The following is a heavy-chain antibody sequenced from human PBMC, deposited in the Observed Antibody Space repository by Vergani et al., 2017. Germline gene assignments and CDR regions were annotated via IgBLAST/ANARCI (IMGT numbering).Heavy chain of an antibody. CDR2: IYSGGST. CDR1: GFTVSSNY. D-gene: IGHD5-12*01. J-gene: IGHJ4*02. V-gene: IGHV3-53*02. Sequence: EVQLVETGGGLIQPGGSLRLSCAASGFTVSSNYMSWVRQAPGKGLEWVSVIYSGGSTYYADSVKGRFTISRDNSKNTLYLQMNSLRAEDTAVYYCAREWYSGYVSVVYWGQGTLVTVSS. CDR3: AREWYSGYVSVVY.